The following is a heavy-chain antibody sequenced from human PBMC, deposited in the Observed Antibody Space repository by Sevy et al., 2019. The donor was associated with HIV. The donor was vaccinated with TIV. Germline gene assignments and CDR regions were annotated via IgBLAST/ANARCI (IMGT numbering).Heavy chain of an antibody. J-gene: IGHJ4*02. Sequence: GGSLRLSCTASGFTFGDYAMSWFRQAPGKGLEWVGFIRSKAYGGTTEYAAYVKGRFTISRDDSKSIAYLQMNSLKTEDTAVYYCTRLFWSGYYPYFDYWGQGTLVTVSS. CDR3: TRLFWSGYYPYFDY. CDR2: IRSKAYGGTT. CDR1: GFTFGDYA. V-gene: IGHV3-49*03. D-gene: IGHD3-3*01.